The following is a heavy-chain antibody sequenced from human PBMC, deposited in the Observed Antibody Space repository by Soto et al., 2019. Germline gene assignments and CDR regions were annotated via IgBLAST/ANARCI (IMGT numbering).Heavy chain of an antibody. Sequence: GGSLRLSCAASGFTFSSYWMSWVRQAPGKGLEWVANIKQDGSEKYYVDSVKGRFTISRDNAKNTLYLQMNSLRAEDTAVYNCARGGSLYYYYGIDVWGQGTTVTVSS. CDR1: GFTFSSYW. CDR2: IKQDGSEK. CDR3: ARGGSLYYYYGIDV. D-gene: IGHD3-16*01. J-gene: IGHJ6*02. V-gene: IGHV3-7*03.